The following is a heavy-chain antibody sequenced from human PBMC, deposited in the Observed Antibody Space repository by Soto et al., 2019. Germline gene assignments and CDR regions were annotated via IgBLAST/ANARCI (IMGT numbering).Heavy chain of an antibody. CDR2: ISGSGGST. CDR1: GLPFSSYA. CDR3: AKVPGYSSGWFKGAFDI. D-gene: IGHD6-19*01. V-gene: IGHV3-23*01. Sequence: PGGPLRLPCASFGLPFSSYAMSWVRQAPGKALEWVSAISGSGGSTYYADSVKGRFTISRDNSKNTLYVQMNSLRAEDTAVYYCAKVPGYSSGWFKGAFDIWGQGTMVTVSS. J-gene: IGHJ3*02.